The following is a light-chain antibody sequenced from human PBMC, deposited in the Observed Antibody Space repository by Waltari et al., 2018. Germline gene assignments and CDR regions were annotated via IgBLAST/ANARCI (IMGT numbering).Light chain of an antibody. Sequence: SSEMTQDPAVSVALGQTVTITCKGGGLRTLYANGYQQKPGQAPLLAIYDGDNRPTGIPDRFSGSRSGNTASLTISGAQAEDEADYYCNTRDISGDHLVFGSGTKVTVL. CDR1: GLRTLY. J-gene: IGLJ1*01. V-gene: IGLV3-19*01. CDR2: DGD. CDR3: NTRDISGDHLV.